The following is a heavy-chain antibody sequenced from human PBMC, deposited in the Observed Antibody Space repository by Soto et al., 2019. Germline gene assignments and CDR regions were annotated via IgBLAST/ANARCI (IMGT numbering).Heavy chain of an antibody. J-gene: IGHJ5*02. Sequence: SETLSLTCAVYGGSFSGYYWSWIRPPPGKGLEWIGEINHSGSTNYNPSLKSRVTISVDTSKNQFSLKLSSVTAADTAVYYCARGRPVLRFLEWLRTNWFDPWGQGTLVTVSS. CDR3: ARGRPVLRFLEWLRTNWFDP. D-gene: IGHD3-3*01. CDR1: GGSFSGYY. V-gene: IGHV4-34*01. CDR2: INHSGST.